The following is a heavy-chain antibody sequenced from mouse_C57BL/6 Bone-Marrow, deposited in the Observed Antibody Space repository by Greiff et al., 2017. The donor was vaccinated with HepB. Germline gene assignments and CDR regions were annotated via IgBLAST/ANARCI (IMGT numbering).Heavy chain of an antibody. CDR2: IYPRSGNT. Sequence: QVQLKESGAELARPGASVKLSCKASGYTFTSYGISWVKQRTGQGLEWIGEIYPRSGNTYYNEKFKGKATLTADKSSSTAYMELRSLTSEDSAVYFCAREGWLLFDYWGQGTTLTVSS. D-gene: IGHD2-3*01. J-gene: IGHJ2*01. CDR3: AREGWLLFDY. V-gene: IGHV1-81*01. CDR1: GYTFTSYG.